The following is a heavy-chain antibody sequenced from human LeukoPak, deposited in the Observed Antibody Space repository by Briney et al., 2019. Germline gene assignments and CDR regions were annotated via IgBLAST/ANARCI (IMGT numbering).Heavy chain of an antibody. CDR1: GFSFSTYT. Sequence: GGSLRLSCAASGFSFSTYTMNWVRQAPGKGLEWVAVIWYDGSNKYYADSVKGRFTISRDNSKNTLYLQMNSLRAEDTAVYYCARDNIIHYDSSGYNYGMDVWGQGTTVTVSS. V-gene: IGHV3-33*08. CDR3: ARDNIIHYDSSGYNYGMDV. CDR2: IWYDGSNK. J-gene: IGHJ6*02. D-gene: IGHD3-22*01.